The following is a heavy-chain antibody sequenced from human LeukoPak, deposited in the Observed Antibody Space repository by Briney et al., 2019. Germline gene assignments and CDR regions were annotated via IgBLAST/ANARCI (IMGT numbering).Heavy chain of an antibody. J-gene: IGHJ5*02. Sequence: SETLSLTCTVSGGSISSYYWSWIQQPPGKGLEWIGYIYYSGSTNYNPSLKSRVTISVDTSKNQFSLKLSSVTAADTAVYYCAREGLDILTANRWFDPWGQGTLVTVSS. CDR3: AREGLDILTANRWFDP. CDR2: IYYSGST. CDR1: GGSISSYY. D-gene: IGHD3-9*01. V-gene: IGHV4-59*01.